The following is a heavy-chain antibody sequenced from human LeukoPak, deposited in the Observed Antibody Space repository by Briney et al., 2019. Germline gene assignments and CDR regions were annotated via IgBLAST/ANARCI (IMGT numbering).Heavy chain of an antibody. D-gene: IGHD2-8*01. Sequence: GGSLRLSCAPSGFTFSSYAMSWVRQAQGKGLEGVSAIRGSGGITFYADSVKGRFTISRDNSKNTLYLQMNSLRAEDTAVYYCAKDWQSWSQGYFDYWGQGTLVTVSS. CDR3: AKDWQSWSQGYFDY. J-gene: IGHJ4*03. CDR1: GFTFSSYA. V-gene: IGHV3-23*01. CDR2: IRGSGGIT.